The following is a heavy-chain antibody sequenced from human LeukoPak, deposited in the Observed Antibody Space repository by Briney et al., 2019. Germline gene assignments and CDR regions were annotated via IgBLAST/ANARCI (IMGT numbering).Heavy chain of an antibody. Sequence: GGSLRLSCAAYGFTFSSYWMHWVRQAPGKGLVWVSRINSDGSNTNYADSVKGRFTISRDNAKNTLYLQMDSLRAEDTAVYYCARSWGYYFDYWGQGTLVTVSS. D-gene: IGHD3-16*01. CDR1: GFTFSSYW. CDR2: INSDGSNT. J-gene: IGHJ4*02. V-gene: IGHV3-74*01. CDR3: ARSWGYYFDY.